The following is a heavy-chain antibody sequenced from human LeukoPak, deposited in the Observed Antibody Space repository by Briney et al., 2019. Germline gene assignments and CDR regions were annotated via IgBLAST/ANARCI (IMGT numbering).Heavy chain of an antibody. CDR1: GFTFSDYA. CDR2: FSTNSGA. J-gene: IGHJ4*02. V-gene: IGHV3-23*01. D-gene: IGHD6-19*01. Sequence: GGSLILSCAASGFTFSDYAMSWVRQAPGKGLEWVSIFSTNSGALYATSVKGRFTTSRDNSRNTLYLQMDSLGVDDTAIYYCAKANRGWYFKEYFFDYWGLGTPVTVSS. CDR3: AKANRGWYFKEYFFDY.